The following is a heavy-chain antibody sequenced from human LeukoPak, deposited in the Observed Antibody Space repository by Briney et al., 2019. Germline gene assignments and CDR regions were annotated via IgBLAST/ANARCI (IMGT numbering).Heavy chain of an antibody. CDR2: IRFDGTNK. J-gene: IGHJ1*01. D-gene: IGHD6-13*01. V-gene: IGHV3-30*02. CDR1: GFTFSDYG. CDR3: AKDSSSYAPEYFQH. Sequence: GGSLRLSCAASGFTFSDYGMHWVRQAPGKGLDWVTFIRFDGTNKFDADSVKGRFTVSRDNSKTTLYLQMTNLTTEDTALYYCAKDSSSYAPEYFQHWGQGTLVTVSS.